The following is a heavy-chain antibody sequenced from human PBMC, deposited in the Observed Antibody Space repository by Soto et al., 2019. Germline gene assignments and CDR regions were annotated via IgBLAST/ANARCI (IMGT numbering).Heavy chain of an antibody. CDR3: VRGGISALGPPGVRRHSKSIYV. J-gene: IGHJ6*02. V-gene: IGHV4-34*01. D-gene: IGHD6-13*01. CDR2: INHSGST. CDR1: GGSFSGYY. Sequence: PSETLSLTCAVYGGSFSGYYWSWIRQPPGKGLEWIGEINHSGSTNYNPSLKSRVTISVDTSKNQFSLKLSSVTAADTAVYYCVRGGISALGPPGVRRHSKSIYVWGQRTTVPVSS.